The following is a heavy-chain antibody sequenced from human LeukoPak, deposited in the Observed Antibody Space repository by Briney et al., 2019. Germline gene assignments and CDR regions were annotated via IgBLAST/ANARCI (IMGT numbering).Heavy chain of an antibody. CDR3: ARDYPYSSGWYYFDY. V-gene: IGHV4-59*01. CDR1: GGSISSYY. CDR2: IYYSGST. Sequence: SETLSLTCTVSGGSISSYYWSWIRQPPGKGLEWIGYIYYSGSTNYNPSLKSRVTISVDTSKNQFSLKLSSVTAADTAVYYCARDYPYSSGWYYFDYWGQGTLVTVSS. J-gene: IGHJ4*02. D-gene: IGHD6-19*01.